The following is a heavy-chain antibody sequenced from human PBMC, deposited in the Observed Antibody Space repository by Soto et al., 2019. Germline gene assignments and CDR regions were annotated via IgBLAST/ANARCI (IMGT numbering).Heavy chain of an antibody. CDR3: ARDWTGSSGHNWFDP. CDR1: GGSISSYY. V-gene: IGHV4-59*01. J-gene: IGHJ5*02. D-gene: IGHD6-19*01. Sequence: QVQLQESGPGLVKPSETLSLTCTVSGGSISSYYWSWIRQPPGKGLEWIGYIYYSGSTNYNPSLKRRVTISVATSKNQFSLTLSSVTAADTAVYYCARDWTGSSGHNWFDPWGQGTLVTVSS. CDR2: IYYSGST.